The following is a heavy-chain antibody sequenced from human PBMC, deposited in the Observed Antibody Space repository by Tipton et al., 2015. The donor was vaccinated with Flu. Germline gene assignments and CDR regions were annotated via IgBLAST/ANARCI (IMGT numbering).Heavy chain of an antibody. CDR1: GFTFSSYG. J-gene: IGHJ6*02. D-gene: IGHD2-2*01. CDR3: AKDRGSSTSYGMDV. V-gene: IGHV3-30*02. CDR2: IRSDVSYK. Sequence: GSLRLSCAASGFTFSSYGMNWVRQAPGKGLEWVAFIRSDVSYKHYADSVKDRFTISRDNSKNTLYLQMNSLKTEDTAVYFCAKDRGSSTSYGMDVWGQGTTVTDSS.